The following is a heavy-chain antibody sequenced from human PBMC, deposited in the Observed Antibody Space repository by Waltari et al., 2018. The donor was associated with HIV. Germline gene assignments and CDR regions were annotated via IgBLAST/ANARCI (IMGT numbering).Heavy chain of an antibody. CDR2: MNPNSGNT. D-gene: IGHD2-2*01. J-gene: IGHJ6*02. CDR3: SRGLHCTATSCLLYHGMDV. Sequence: QVQLVQSGAEVKKPGASVKVSCKDSGYTFSTYDINWVRQATGQGLEWMGWMNPNSGNTGYAQKFQGRVNMTRNSSIRTAYMELSSLRSDDTAVYYCSRGLHCTATSCLLYHGMDVWGQGTAVSVSS. CDR1: GYTFSTYD. V-gene: IGHV1-8*01.